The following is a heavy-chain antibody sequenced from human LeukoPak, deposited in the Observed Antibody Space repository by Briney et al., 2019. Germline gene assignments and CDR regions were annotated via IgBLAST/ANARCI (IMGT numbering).Heavy chain of an antibody. CDR2: ISYDGSNK. CDR1: GFTFSSYA. J-gene: IGHJ4*02. D-gene: IGHD5-18*01. CDR3: ARDFSTKYSQDY. Sequence: GRSLRLSCAASGFTFSSYAMHWVRQAPGKGLEWVAVISYDGSNKYYADSVKGRFTVSRDDSKITLYLQMTSLRTEDTALYYCARDFSTKYSQDYWGQGTLVTVSS. V-gene: IGHV3-30-3*01.